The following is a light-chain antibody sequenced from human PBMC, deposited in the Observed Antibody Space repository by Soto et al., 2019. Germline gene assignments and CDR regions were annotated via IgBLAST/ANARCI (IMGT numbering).Light chain of an antibody. CDR1: SSDVGAYNS. CDR2: EVN. CDR3: TSHAGTINFPYI. J-gene: IGLJ1*01. V-gene: IGLV2-8*01. Sequence: QSALTQPPSASGSPGQSVAISCTGTSSDVGAYNSVSWYQQHPGKAPKLLISEVNKRPSGVPDRFSGSKSGNTASLTVSGLQAEDEADYYCTSHAGTINFPYIFGTGTKLTVL.